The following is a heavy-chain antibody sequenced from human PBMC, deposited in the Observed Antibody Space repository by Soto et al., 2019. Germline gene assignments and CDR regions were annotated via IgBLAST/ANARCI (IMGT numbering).Heavy chain of an antibody. V-gene: IGHV2-5*02. CDR3: AQRPGISMAFDY. CDR2: IYWDDDT. D-gene: IGHD3-10*01. CDR1: GFSLSTYGVG. Sequence: GSGPTLVNPTQTVTLTCNFSGFSLSTYGVGVGWIRQPPGKALEWLALIYWDDDTRFSTSPNSRLAITKDTSKSQVVLTMTHMDPMYTATYYCAQRPGISMAFDYWGPGSLVTVCS. J-gene: IGHJ4*02.